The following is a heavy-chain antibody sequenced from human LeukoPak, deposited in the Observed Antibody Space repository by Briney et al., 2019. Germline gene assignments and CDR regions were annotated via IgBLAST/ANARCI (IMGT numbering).Heavy chain of an antibody. D-gene: IGHD1-26*01. V-gene: IGHV4-59*01. CDR3: ARTAFGISY. CDR1: GGSISSYY. CDR2: IYYSGST. Sequence: SETLSLICTVSGGSISSYYWSWIRQPPGKGLEWIGYIYYSGSTDYNPSLKSRVTISVDTSKNQFSLNLNSVTAADTAVYYCARTAFGISYWGKGTTVTVSS. J-gene: IGHJ6*04.